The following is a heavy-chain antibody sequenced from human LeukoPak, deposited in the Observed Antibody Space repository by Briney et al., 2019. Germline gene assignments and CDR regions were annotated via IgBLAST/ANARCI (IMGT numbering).Heavy chain of an antibody. V-gene: IGHV3-30*02. Sequence: GGSLRLSCAASGFSFSIYGLNWVRQAPGKGLEWVAVIWYGGSNKYYADSVKGRFTISRDNSKNTPYLQMNSLRAEDTAVYYCAKDAIAAAGGVDYYYYYMDVWGKGTTVTVSS. J-gene: IGHJ6*03. CDR2: IWYGGSNK. CDR3: AKDAIAAAGGVDYYYYYMDV. CDR1: GFSFSIYG. D-gene: IGHD6-13*01.